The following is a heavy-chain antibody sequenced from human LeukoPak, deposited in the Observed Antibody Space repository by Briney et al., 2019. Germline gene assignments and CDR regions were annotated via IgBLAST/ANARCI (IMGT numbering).Heavy chain of an antibody. D-gene: IGHD3-9*01. CDR3: AREPRLYDILTGYYRGAFDY. CDR1: GYTFTSYA. J-gene: IGHJ4*02. Sequence: ASVKVSCKASGYTFTSYAMNWERQAPGQGLEWMGWINTNTGNPTYAQGFTGRFVFSLDTSVSTAYLQISSLKAEDTAVYYCAREPRLYDILTGYYRGAFDYWGQGTLVTVSS. CDR2: INTNTGNP. V-gene: IGHV7-4-1*02.